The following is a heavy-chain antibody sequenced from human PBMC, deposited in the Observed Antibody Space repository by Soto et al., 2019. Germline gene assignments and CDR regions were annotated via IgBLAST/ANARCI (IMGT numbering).Heavy chain of an antibody. D-gene: IGHD3-16*01. Sequence: SETLSLTCTVSGGSISSGGYYWSWIRQHPGKGLEWIGYIYYSGSTYYNPSLKSRVTISVDTSKNQFSLKLSSVTAADTAVYYCARGGDYIWGSLFYWGQGTLVTVSS. V-gene: IGHV4-31*03. CDR2: IYYSGST. CDR1: GGSISSGGYY. CDR3: ARGGDYIWGSLFY. J-gene: IGHJ4*02.